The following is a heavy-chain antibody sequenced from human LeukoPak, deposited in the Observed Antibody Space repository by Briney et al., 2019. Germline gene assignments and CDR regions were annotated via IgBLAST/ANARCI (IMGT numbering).Heavy chain of an antibody. Sequence: KASETLSLTCTVSGASISSHSDFWSWIRQPAGKGLEWIGRIHSTGSTNYNPSLQSRVTISLDTSKNQFSLKLSSVTAADTAVYFCARGPYSYDSSGAFDIWGQGTMVTVSS. CDR3: ARGPYSYDSSGAFDI. CDR2: IHSTGST. CDR1: GASISSHSDF. J-gene: IGHJ3*02. D-gene: IGHD3-22*01. V-gene: IGHV4-61*02.